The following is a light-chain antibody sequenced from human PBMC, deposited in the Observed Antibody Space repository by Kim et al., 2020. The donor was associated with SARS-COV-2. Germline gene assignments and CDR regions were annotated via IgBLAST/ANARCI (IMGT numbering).Light chain of an antibody. CDR1: ISDVGGYNY. V-gene: IGLV2-8*01. CDR3: SSYAGSNAWV. J-gene: IGLJ3*02. Sequence: QSALTQPPSASGSPGQSVTISCTGTISDVGGYNYVSWYQQHPGKAPKLMIYEVSKRPSGVPDRFSGSKSGSTASLTVSGLQAEDEAEYYCSSYAGSNAWVFGGGTKLTVL. CDR2: EVS.